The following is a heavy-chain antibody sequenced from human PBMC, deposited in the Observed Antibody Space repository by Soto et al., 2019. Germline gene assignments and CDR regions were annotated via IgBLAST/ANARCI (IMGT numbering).Heavy chain of an antibody. Sequence: SETLSLTCAVYGGSFSGYYWSWIRQPPGKGLEWIGEIKHSGSTNYNPPLKSRVTISVDTSKNQFSLKLSAVTAADTAVYYCARDASGCNNGVCYKYYGMDVWGQGTTVTVSS. CDR1: GGSFSGYY. D-gene: IGHD2-8*01. CDR3: ARDASGCNNGVCYKYYGMDV. V-gene: IGHV4-34*01. CDR2: IKHSGST. J-gene: IGHJ6*02.